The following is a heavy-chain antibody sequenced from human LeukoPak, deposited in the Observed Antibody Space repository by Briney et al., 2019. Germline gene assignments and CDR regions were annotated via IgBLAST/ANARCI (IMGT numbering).Heavy chain of an antibody. CDR3: ARVLETDCSGGSCYSGLDY. Sequence: GGSLRLSCAASGFTLSSYNMNWVRQAPGKGLEWVSYISRTSSYIYYADSVKGRFTISRDNAQNSLYLQMNSLRVEDTAVYYCARVLETDCSGGSCYSGLDYWGQGTLVTVSS. CDR1: GFTLSSYN. J-gene: IGHJ4*02. D-gene: IGHD2-15*01. V-gene: IGHV3-21*01. CDR2: ISRTSSYI.